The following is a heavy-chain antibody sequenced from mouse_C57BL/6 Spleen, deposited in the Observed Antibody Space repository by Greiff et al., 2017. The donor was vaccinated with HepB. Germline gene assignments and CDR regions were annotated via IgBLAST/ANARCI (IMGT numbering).Heavy chain of an antibody. CDR1: GYSITSGYY. CDR3: ARDSLIYYGNYLWYFDV. Sequence: VQLQESGPGLVKPSQSLSLTCSVTGYSITSGYYWNWIRQFPGNKLEWMGYISYDGSNNYNPSLKNRISITRDTSKNQFFLKLNSVTTEDTATYYCARDSLIYYGNYLWYFDVWGTGTTVTVSS. V-gene: IGHV3-6*01. CDR2: ISYDGSN. J-gene: IGHJ1*03. D-gene: IGHD2-1*01.